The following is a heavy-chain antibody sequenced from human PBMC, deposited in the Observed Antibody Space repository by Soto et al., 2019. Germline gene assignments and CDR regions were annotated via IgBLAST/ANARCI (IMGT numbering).Heavy chain of an antibody. J-gene: IGHJ6*02. CDR2: ISSYNGDT. V-gene: IGHV1-18*01. CDR3: ASEGVAPYYYYGMDV. D-gene: IGHD5-12*01. CDR1: GYTFTRSG. Sequence: QVQLVQSGAEVKKPGASVKVSCKASGYTFTRSGISWVRQAPGQGPEWMGWISSYNGDTNYAQTVQGRVTMTTDTSPSTAYMELRSLRSDDTAVYYCASEGVAPYYYYGMDVWGQGTPVTVSS.